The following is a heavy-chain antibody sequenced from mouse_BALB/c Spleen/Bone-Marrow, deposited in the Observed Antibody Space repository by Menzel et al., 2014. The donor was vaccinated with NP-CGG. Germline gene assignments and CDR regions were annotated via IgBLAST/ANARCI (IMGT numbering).Heavy chain of an antibody. Sequence: EVMLVESGGGLVKPGGSLKLSCAASGFAFSSYDMSWVRQTPEKRLEWVAYISSGGGGTYYADTVKGRFTISRDNAKNTLYLQMSSLKSEDTAMYYCARQILRGFGYRGQGTPVTVSA. V-gene: IGHV5-12-1*01. CDR2: ISSGGGGT. CDR3: ARQILRGFGY. CDR1: GFAFSSYD. D-gene: IGHD1-1*01. J-gene: IGHJ3*02.